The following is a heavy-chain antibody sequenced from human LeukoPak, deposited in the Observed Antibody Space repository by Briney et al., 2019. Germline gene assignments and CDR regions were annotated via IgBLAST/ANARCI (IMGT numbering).Heavy chain of an antibody. V-gene: IGHV3-23*01. CDR1: GFTFSAFA. CDR3: ALTLRYFDP. J-gene: IGHJ5*02. D-gene: IGHD3-9*01. CDR2: IFPSGGEI. Sequence: QPGGSLRLSCAASGFTFSAFAMIWVRQPPGKGLEWVSSIFPSGGEIHYADSVRGRFTISRDNSKSTLSLQMNSLRAEDTAVYYCALTLRYFDPWGQGTVVTVSS.